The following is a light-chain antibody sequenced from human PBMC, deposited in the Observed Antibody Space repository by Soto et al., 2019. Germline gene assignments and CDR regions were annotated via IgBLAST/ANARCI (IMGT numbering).Light chain of an antibody. J-gene: IGKJ2*01. CDR2: DVS. CDR3: QQYFHYPVT. CDR1: QGINNW. V-gene: IGKV1-5*01. Sequence: DLQMTQSPSTLSVFVGDRVTITCRATQGINNWLSWYQQKPGKAPRPLIYDVSTMKTGVPSRFSGGGSGTEVTLIISSLQPDDVATYYCQQYFHYPVTFGQGTKVEIK.